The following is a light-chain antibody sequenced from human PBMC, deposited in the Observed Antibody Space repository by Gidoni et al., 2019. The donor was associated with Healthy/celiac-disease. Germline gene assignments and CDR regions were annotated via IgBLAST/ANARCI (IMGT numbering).Light chain of an antibody. V-gene: IGKV3-11*01. CDR1: QSVSSY. J-gene: IGKJ4*01. CDR2: DAS. Sequence: EIVLTQSPATLSLSPGERATLSCRASQSVSSYFAWYQQKPGQAPRLLIYDASNRATGLQARFSGSGSGTDFTLTISSREPEDFAVYYCQQRSNWPLLTFGGGTKVEIK. CDR3: QQRSNWPLLT.